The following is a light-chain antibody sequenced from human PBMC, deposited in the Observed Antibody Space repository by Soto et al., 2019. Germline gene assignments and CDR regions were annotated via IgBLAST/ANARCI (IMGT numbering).Light chain of an antibody. CDR3: QEYGNSPLT. Sequence: EIGLTQSPGTLSLSPGERATLSCRASQSVSSSYLAWHQQNPGQAPRLLIYGATSRATGIPDRFSGSGSGTDFTLTISRLEPEDFAVYYCQEYGNSPLTFGGGTKVEIK. CDR2: GAT. J-gene: IGKJ4*01. V-gene: IGKV3-20*01. CDR1: QSVSSSY.